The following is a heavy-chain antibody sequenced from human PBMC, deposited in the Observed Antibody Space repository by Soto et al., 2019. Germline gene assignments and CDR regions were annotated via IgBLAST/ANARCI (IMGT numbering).Heavy chain of an antibody. J-gene: IGHJ4*02. D-gene: IGHD3-3*01. Sequence: EVQLLESGGGLVQPGGALRLSCAASGFTFSSYAMSWVRQAPGKGLEWVSATGGRGATTFYADSVKGRFIICRDNSKNTLYPQMTSMRAEDTAVYYCAKAVADFWSGYFEERFDCWGQGTLVTVSS. CDR1: GFTFSSYA. CDR3: AKAVADFWSGYFEERFDC. CDR2: TGGRGATT. V-gene: IGHV3-23*01.